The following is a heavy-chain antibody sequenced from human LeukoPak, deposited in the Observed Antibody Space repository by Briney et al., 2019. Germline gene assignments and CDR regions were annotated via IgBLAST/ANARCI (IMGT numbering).Heavy chain of an antibody. D-gene: IGHD3-9*01. Sequence: GSLRLSCAASGFTFSSYSMNWVRQAPGKGLEWIGSVYFDGGTHYNRSLQSRVAISVDTSKNQFSLKLSSVTAADTAVYYCARGNRYFDWLTNSYYYYGMDVWGQGTTVTVSS. V-gene: IGHV4-39*07. CDR1: GFTFSSYS. CDR3: ARGNRYFDWLTNSYYYYGMDV. J-gene: IGHJ6*02. CDR2: VYFDGGT.